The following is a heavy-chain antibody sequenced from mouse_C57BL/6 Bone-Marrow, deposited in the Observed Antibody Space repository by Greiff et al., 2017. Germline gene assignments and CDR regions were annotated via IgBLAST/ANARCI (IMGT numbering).Heavy chain of an antibody. J-gene: IGHJ4*01. D-gene: IGHD2-2*01. CDR3: AREGLYAMDY. V-gene: IGHV1-9*01. CDR1: GYTFTGYW. CDR2: ILPGSGST. Sequence: VQLQQSGAELMKPGASVKLSCTATGYTFTGYWIEWVKQRPGHGLEWIGEILPGSGSTNYNAKFKGKAAFTADTSSNTAYMQLSSLTTEDSAIYYCAREGLYAMDYWGQGTSVTVSS.